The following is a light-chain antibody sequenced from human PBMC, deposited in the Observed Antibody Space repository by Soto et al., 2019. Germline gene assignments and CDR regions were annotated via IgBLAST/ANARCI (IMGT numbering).Light chain of an antibody. Sequence: QSAPTQPRSVSGSPGQSVTISCTGTSSDVGAYNFVSWYQQHPGKAPKLMIYDVTNRPSGVPDRFSGSKSDNTASLTISGLQAEDEADYYCSSYAGRYTFVFGTGTKLTVL. CDR3: SSYAGRYTFV. CDR1: SSDVGAYNF. CDR2: DVT. V-gene: IGLV2-11*01. J-gene: IGLJ1*01.